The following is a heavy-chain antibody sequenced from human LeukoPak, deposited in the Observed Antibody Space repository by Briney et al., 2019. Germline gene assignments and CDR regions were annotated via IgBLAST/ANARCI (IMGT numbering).Heavy chain of an antibody. CDR3: AREMAVAGTEAFDI. CDR2: IYSGGST. V-gene: IGHV3-53*01. D-gene: IGHD6-19*01. J-gene: IGHJ3*02. Sequence: GGSLRLSCAASGFTVSSNYMSWVRQAPGKGLEWVSVIYSGGSTYYADSVKGRFTISRDNAKNSLYLQMNSLRAEDTAVYYCAREMAVAGTEAFDIWGQGTMVTVSS. CDR1: GFTVSSNY.